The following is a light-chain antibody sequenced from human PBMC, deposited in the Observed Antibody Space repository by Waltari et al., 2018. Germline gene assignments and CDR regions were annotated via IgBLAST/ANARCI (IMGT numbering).Light chain of an antibody. CDR1: SSDVGSYNH. CDR3: ISYAGSNYYV. V-gene: IGLV2-8*01. Sequence: QSALTQPPSASGSPGPSVTIPCTGTSSDVGSYNHVSWYQQHPGEAPKLMIYEVTKRPSGVPDRFSGSKSGNTASLTVSGLQAEDEADYYCISYAGSNYYVFGTGTKVTVL. CDR2: EVT. J-gene: IGLJ1*01.